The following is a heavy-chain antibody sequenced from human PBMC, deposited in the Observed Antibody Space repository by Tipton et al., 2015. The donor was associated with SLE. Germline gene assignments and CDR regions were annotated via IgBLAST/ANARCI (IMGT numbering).Heavy chain of an antibody. CDR2: VRYDGTTK. V-gene: IGHV3-30*02. CDR3: APSFGSGSALFDY. Sequence: SLRLSCAASGFTFSNYYMTWVRQAPGKGLEWVAYVRYDGTTKFYADSVKGRFTISRDNSKNTLFLQMNSLKVEDTAVYNCAPSFGSGSALFDYWGQGTLVTVSS. CDR1: GFTFSNYY. D-gene: IGHD3-10*01. J-gene: IGHJ4*02.